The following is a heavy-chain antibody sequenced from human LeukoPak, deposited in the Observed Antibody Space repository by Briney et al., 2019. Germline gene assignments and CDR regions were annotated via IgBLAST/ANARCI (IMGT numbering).Heavy chain of an antibody. CDR2: MNPNSGNT. D-gene: IGHD6-6*01. V-gene: IGHV1-8*02. CDR1: GYTFTSYD. CDR3: ARAHPGPYSSSSDWFDP. J-gene: IGHJ5*02. Sequence: ASVKVSCKASGYTFTSYDISWVRQATGQGLEWMGWMNPNSGNTGYAQKFQGRVTMTRNTSISTAYMELRSLRSDDTAVYYCARAHPGPYSSSSDWFDPWGQGTLVTVSS.